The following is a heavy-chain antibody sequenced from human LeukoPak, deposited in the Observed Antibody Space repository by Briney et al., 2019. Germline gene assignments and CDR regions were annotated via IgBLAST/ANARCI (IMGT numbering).Heavy chain of an antibody. V-gene: IGHV3-48*02. Sequence: PGGSLRLSCAASGFTVSSYGMNWVRQAPGKGLEWVSYISTTSSTIYYADSVKGRFTMSRDNAKSSLYLQMDGLRDEDTAVYYCARGKEKWLDHFDYWGQGSLVTVSS. J-gene: IGHJ4*02. D-gene: IGHD6-19*01. CDR1: GFTVSSYG. CDR3: ARGKEKWLDHFDY. CDR2: ISTTSSTI.